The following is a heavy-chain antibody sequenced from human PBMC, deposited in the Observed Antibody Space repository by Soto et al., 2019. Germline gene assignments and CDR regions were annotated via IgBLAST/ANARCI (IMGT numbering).Heavy chain of an antibody. CDR3: ARDVFHFDY. V-gene: IGHV4-59*01. CDR1: GGSISSYY. D-gene: IGHD3-3*01. CDR2: IYYSGST. J-gene: IGHJ4*02. Sequence: LSLTCTVSGGSISSYYWSWIRQPPGKGLEWIGYIYYSGSTNYNPSLKSRVTISVDTSKNQFSLKLSSVTAADTAVYYCARDVFHFDYWGQGTLVTVSS.